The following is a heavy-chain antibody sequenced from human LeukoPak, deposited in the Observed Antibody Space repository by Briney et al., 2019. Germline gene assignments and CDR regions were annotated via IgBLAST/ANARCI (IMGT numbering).Heavy chain of an antibody. CDR2: IWYDGSKT. D-gene: IGHD3-22*01. CDR1: GFIFRRNG. V-gene: IGHV3-33*06. Sequence: GGSLRLSCAASGFIFRRNGMHWVRQVPGKGLEWVALIWYDGSKTYYADSVKGRFTISRDNSRNTLFLQMNSLRAEDTAVYYCAKCVPPLGVVGPFDYWGQGTLVTVSS. J-gene: IGHJ4*02. CDR3: AKCVPPLGVVGPFDY.